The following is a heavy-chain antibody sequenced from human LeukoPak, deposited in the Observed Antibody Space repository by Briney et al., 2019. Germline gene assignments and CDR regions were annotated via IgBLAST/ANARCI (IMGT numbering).Heavy chain of an antibody. CDR1: GGSFSGYY. Sequence: SETLSLTCAVYGGSFSGYYWSWIRQPPGKGLEWIGEINHSGSTNYNPSLKSRVTISVDTSKNQFSLQLNSVTPEDTAVYYCARVMGHNWFDPWGQGTLVTVSS. V-gene: IGHV4-34*01. CDR2: INHSGST. CDR3: ARVMGHNWFDP. D-gene: IGHD5-24*01. J-gene: IGHJ5*02.